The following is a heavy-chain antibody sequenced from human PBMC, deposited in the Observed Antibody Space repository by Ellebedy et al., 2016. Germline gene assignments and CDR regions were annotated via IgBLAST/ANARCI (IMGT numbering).Heavy chain of an antibody. J-gene: IGHJ6*02. D-gene: IGHD2-2*01. CDR3: AKGEYCSSTSCYVGYYYYGMDV. CDR2: ISYDGSNK. Sequence: GGSLRLSXAASGFTFSSYGMHWVRQAPGKGLEWVAVISYDGSNKYYADSVKGRFTISRDNSKNTLYLQMNSLRAEDTAVYYCAKGEYCSSTSCYVGYYYYGMDVWGQGTTVTVSS. CDR1: GFTFSSYG. V-gene: IGHV3-30*18.